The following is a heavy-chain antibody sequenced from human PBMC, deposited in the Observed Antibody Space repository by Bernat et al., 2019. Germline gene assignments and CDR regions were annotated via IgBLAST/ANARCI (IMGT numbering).Heavy chain of an antibody. CDR2: IYSDGSI. D-gene: IGHD3-16*01. CDR1: GFSVSNNY. Sequence: EVQLVETGGNLIQPGGSLRLSCAASGFSVSNNYMNWVRQAPGKGLEWVSIIYSDGSIYYADSVKGRFTISRDSSKNTLYLQMNSLRADDTAVYYCARAGTSNQYYFDRWGQGTLVTVSS. V-gene: IGHV3-53*02. J-gene: IGHJ4*02. CDR3: ARAGTSNQYYFDR.